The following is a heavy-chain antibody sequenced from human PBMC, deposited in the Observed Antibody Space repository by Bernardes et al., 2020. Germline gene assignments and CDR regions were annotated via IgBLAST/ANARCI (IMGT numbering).Heavy chain of an antibody. CDR1: GFTFSHYG. J-gene: IGHJ4*02. Sequence: GSLRLSCAASGFTFSHYGMHWVRQAPGKGLEWVAVIWYDGSNEYYADSVKGRFTISRDNSKNTVYLQMNSLRVEDTAVYYCARLGRGWYFDYWGQGALVTVSS. V-gene: IGHV3-33*01. D-gene: IGHD6-19*01. CDR2: IWYDGSNE. CDR3: ARLGRGWYFDY.